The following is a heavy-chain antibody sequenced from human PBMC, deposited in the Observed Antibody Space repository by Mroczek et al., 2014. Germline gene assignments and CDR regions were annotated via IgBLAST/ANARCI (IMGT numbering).Heavy chain of an antibody. CDR3: AKEGGPFIYKILFDY. D-gene: IGHD1-1*01. Sequence: QVQLVQSGGGVVQLERSLRLSCAGSGFTFSNYGMHWVRQAPGKGLEWVAVIASGGVALYYADSVKGRFTISRDNSKNTLFLQMNSLRPEDTAVYYCAKEGGPFIYKILFDYWGQGTLVTVSS. V-gene: IGHV3-30*18. J-gene: IGHJ4*02. CDR2: IASGGVAL. CDR1: GFTFSNYG.